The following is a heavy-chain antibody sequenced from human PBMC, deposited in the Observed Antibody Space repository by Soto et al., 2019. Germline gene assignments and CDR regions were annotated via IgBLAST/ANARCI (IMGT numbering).Heavy chain of an antibody. V-gene: IGHV3-64*01. Sequence: EVQLVESGGGLVQPGGSLRLSCAASGFTFSSYAMHWVRQAPGKGLEYVSAISSNGGSTYYANSVKGRFTISRDNSKNTLYLQMGSQRAEDMAVYYCARDVFDTYGMDVWGQGTTVTVSS. J-gene: IGHJ6*02. D-gene: IGHD3-16*01. CDR3: ARDVFDTYGMDV. CDR2: ISSNGGST. CDR1: GFTFSSYA.